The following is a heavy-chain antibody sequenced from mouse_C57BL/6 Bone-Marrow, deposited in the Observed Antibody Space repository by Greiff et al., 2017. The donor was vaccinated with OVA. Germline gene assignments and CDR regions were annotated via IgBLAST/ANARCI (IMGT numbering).Heavy chain of an antibody. J-gene: IGHJ4*01. Sequence: QVQLKESGAELVRPGASVTLSCKASGYTFTDYEMHWVKQTPVHGLEWIGAIDPETGGTAYNQKFKGKAILTADKSSSTAYMELRSLTSEDSAVYYCTRYYDYDGYAMDYWGQGTSVTGSS. CDR1: GYTFTDYE. CDR3: TRYYDYDGYAMDY. CDR2: IDPETGGT. V-gene: IGHV1-15*01. D-gene: IGHD2-4*01.